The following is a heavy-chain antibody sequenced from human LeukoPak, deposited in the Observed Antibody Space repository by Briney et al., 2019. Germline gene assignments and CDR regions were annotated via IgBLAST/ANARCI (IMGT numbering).Heavy chain of an antibody. CDR1: GGSFSGYY. J-gene: IGHJ4*02. D-gene: IGHD6-13*01. CDR2: INHIGST. CDR3: ARGRYLTTLGGAAAGFLDY. V-gene: IGHV4-34*01. Sequence: SETLSLTCGVYGGSFSGYYWNWIRQSPGKGLEWIGEINHIGSTNYNPSLKSRVTMSVDTSQKQFSLRLTSVRAADTAVYYCARGRYLTTLGGAAAGFLDYWGQGTVVTVSS.